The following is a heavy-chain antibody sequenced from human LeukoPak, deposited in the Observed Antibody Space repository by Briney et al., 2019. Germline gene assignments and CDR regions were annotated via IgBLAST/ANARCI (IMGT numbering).Heavy chain of an antibody. D-gene: IGHD3-16*01. V-gene: IGHV1-3*01. CDR1: GYSFTNYA. CDR3: ARAPGGDY. Sequence: GASVKVSCKASGYSFTNYAIHWVRQAPGQRLEWMVWINPGNGNTKYSQKFQGRVTITRDTSASTVYMDVSSLRSEDTAVYYCARAPGGDYWGQGTLVTVSS. J-gene: IGHJ4*02. CDR2: INPGNGNT.